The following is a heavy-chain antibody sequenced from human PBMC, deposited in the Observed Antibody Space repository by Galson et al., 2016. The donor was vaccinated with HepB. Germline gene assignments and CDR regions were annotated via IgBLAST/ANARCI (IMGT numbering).Heavy chain of an antibody. V-gene: IGHV3-9*01. Sequence: SLRLSCAASGFTIDHYAMHWVRQAPGKGLEWVSGISWNSGSIGYADSVKGRFTISRDNAKNSLYLQMNSLRAGDTALYYCAKDSGAYYYDSSGYRRNAFDVWGQGKMVTVSS. CDR3: AKDSGAYYYDSSGYRRNAFDV. J-gene: IGHJ3*01. CDR2: ISWNSGSI. CDR1: GFTIDHYA. D-gene: IGHD3-22*01.